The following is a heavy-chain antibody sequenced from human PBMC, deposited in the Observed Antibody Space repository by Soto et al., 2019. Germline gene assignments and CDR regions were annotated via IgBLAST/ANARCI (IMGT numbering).Heavy chain of an antibody. CDR1: GGSMRNYF. D-gene: IGHD6-13*01. Sequence: SETLSLTCTVSGGSMRNYFWTWIRRPPGKGLEWIGYIHYSGTTSFFPSYNPSLRSRVTISEDTSKNQFSLKLLSVTAADTAVYFCAAGEASSRNLAPYYLDFWGQGTLVTVSS. CDR3: AAGEASSRNLAPYYLDF. V-gene: IGHV4-59*01. J-gene: IGHJ4*02. CDR2: IHYSGTT.